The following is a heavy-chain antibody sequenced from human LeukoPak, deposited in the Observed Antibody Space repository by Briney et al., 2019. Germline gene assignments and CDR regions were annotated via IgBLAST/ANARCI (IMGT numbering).Heavy chain of an antibody. D-gene: IGHD3-3*01. J-gene: IGHJ6*03. CDR3: AKMEGQRLYDYCMDV. CDR2: IRASDGST. Sequence: PGGSLRLSCAASGFTFVSHAMSWVRQAPGKGLEWVSGIRASDGSTYYADSVKGRFTSSRDNSKNTLYLHMNSLRADDTAVYYCAKMEGQRLYDYCMDVWGRGTTVTVSS. V-gene: IGHV3-23*01. CDR1: GFTFVSHA.